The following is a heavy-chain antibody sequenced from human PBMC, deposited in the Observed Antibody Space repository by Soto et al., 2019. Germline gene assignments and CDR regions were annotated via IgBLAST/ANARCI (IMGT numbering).Heavy chain of an antibody. CDR3: ATAQHAGSYFDACDV. V-gene: IGHV3-33*03. J-gene: IGHJ3*01. CDR1: GFSFSSYG. CDR2: IWYDGSKK. Sequence: PGGSLRLSCAASGFSFSSYGMHWVRQAPGKGRDWVAAIWYDGSKKYYAESVKGRFTISRDNSKNTLYVQVNSLTVEDTAVYYCATAQHAGSYFDACDVWGQGTTVTVSS. D-gene: IGHD1-26*01.